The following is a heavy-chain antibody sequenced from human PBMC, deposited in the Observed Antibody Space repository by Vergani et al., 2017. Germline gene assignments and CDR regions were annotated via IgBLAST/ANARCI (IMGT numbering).Heavy chain of an antibody. J-gene: IGHJ4*02. D-gene: IGHD3-22*01. CDR2: IYPGDSDT. CDR3: ARLVDSSGSQTTQFDY. Sequence: EVQLVQYGAEVKKPGESLKISCKGSGYSFTSYWIAWVRQMPGKGLEWMGIIYPGDSDTRYSPSFQGQVTISADRSISTAYLQWSSLKASDTAMYYCARLVDSSGSQTTQFDYWGQGTLVTVSS. V-gene: IGHV5-51*03. CDR1: GYSFTSYW.